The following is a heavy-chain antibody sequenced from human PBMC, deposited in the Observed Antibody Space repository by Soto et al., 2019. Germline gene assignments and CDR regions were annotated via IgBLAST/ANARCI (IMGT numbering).Heavy chain of an antibody. CDR1: GGTFSSYT. CDR3: AGYGDLDAFDI. D-gene: IGHD4-17*01. V-gene: IGHV1-69*02. J-gene: IGHJ3*02. Sequence: QVQLVQSGAEVQKPGSSVKVSCKASGGTFSSYTISWVRQAPGQGLEWMGRIIPILGIANYAQKFKGRVTITADKSTSTAYMELSSLRSEDTAVYYCAGYGDLDAFDILGQGTMVTVSS. CDR2: IIPILGIA.